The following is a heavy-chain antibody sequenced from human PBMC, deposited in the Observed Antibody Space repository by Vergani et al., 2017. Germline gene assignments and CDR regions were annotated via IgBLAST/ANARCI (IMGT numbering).Heavy chain of an antibody. J-gene: IGHJ4*02. D-gene: IGHD6-13*01. CDR3: AREGRIAAAGTLPN. CDR2: IWYDGSNK. Sequence: QVQLVESGGGVVQPGRSLRLSCAASGFTFSSYGMHWVRQAPGKGLEWVAVIWYDGSNKYYADSVKGRFTISRDNSKNTLYLQMNSLRAEDTAVYYCAREGRIAAAGTLPNWGQGTLVTVSS. CDR1: GFTFSSYG. V-gene: IGHV3-30*19.